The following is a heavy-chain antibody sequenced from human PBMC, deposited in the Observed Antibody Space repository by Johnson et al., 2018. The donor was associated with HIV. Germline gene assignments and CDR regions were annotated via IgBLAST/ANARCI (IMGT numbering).Heavy chain of an antibody. CDR1: GFTFFSYG. CDR2: ISYDGSNK. J-gene: IGHJ3*02. CDR3: AKDPGRQWLVMCAFDI. D-gene: IGHD6-19*01. V-gene: IGHV3-30*18. Sequence: QVQLVESGGGVVQPGRSLRLSCVASGFTFFSYGMHWVRQAPGKGLEWVAVISYDGSNKYYADSVKGRFTISRDNSKNTLYLQMNSLRAEDTAVYYCAKDPGRQWLVMCAFDIWGQGTMVTVSS.